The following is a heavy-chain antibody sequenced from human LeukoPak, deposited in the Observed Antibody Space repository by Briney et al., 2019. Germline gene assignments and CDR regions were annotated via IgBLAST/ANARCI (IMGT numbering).Heavy chain of an antibody. J-gene: IGHJ4*02. Sequence: ASVKVSCKASGYTFTRYDINWVRQATGQGLEWMRWMNPNSGNTGYAQKFQGRVTMTRNTSISTAYMELSSLRSEDTAVYYCARYNWNGPPENSFDYRGQGTLVTVSS. V-gene: IGHV1-8*01. CDR3: ARYNWNGPPENSFDY. CDR2: MNPNSGNT. CDR1: GYTFTRYD. D-gene: IGHD1-1*01.